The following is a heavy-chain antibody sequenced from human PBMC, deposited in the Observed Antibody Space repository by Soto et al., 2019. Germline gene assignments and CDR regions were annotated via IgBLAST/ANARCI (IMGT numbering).Heavy chain of an antibody. CDR1: GFTFSSYW. V-gene: IGHV3-74*03. D-gene: IGHD3-22*01. J-gene: IGHJ4*02. CDR2: IDSDGRST. Sequence: GGSVRLSCAASGFTFSSYWMHWVRQSPGKGLVWVSQIDSDGRSTTYADTVKGRFTVSRDNAKNKLFLQMNSLRAEDTAVYYCVRDYDSSGFYSGHWGQGTLVTVSS. CDR3: VRDYDSSGFYSGH.